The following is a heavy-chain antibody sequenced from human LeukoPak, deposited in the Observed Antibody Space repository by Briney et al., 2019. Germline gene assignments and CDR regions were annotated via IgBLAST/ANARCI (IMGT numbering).Heavy chain of an antibody. CDR3: TKDMDPGGINV. CDR2: FSLDSDNV. J-gene: IGHJ6*02. Sequence: SLRLSCGASGFTFHEKYAMHWVRQAPGKGLEWVSGFSLDSDNVGYADSVRGRFTVPRDRAKNSLYLQMNYLRPEDTALYFCTKDMDPGGINVWGQGTTVIVSS. CDR1: GFTFHEKYA. D-gene: IGHD2-2*03. V-gene: IGHV3-9*01.